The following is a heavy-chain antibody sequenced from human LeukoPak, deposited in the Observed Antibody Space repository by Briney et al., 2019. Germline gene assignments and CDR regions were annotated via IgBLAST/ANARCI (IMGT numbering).Heavy chain of an antibody. CDR2: ISYDGSNK. Sequence: GGSLRLSCAASGFTFSSYAMHWVRQAPGKGLEWVAVISYDGSNKYYADSVKGRFTISRDNSKNTLYLQMNSLRAEDTAVYYCAGGPELLFDPFDIWGQGTMVTVSS. J-gene: IGHJ3*02. CDR3: AGGPELLFDPFDI. CDR1: GFTFSSYA. V-gene: IGHV3-30*01. D-gene: IGHD1-26*01.